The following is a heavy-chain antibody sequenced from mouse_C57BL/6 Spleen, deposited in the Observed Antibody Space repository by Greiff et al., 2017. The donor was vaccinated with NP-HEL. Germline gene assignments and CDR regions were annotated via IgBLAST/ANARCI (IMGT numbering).Heavy chain of an antibody. Sequence: QVQLQQSGAELVKPGASVKLSCKASGYTFTSYWMHWVKQRPGRGLEWIGRIDPNSGGTKYNEKFKSKATLTVDKPSRAAYMQLSSLTSEDSAVYYCARSGLDNTGSRRDYFDYWGQGTTLTVSS. V-gene: IGHV1-72*01. J-gene: IGHJ2*01. CDR2: IDPNSGGT. CDR3: ARSGLDNTGSRRDYFDY. D-gene: IGHD1-1*01. CDR1: GYTFTSYW.